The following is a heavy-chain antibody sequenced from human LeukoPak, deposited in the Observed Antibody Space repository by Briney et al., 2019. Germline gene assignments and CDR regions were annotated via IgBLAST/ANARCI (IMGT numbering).Heavy chain of an antibody. CDR3: ARTPLSGTIFGLNWFDP. Sequence: GGSLRLSCAASGFTFSSYGMSWVRQVPGKGLEWVSGIGGSGGRTYYADSVRGRFTISRDNSKNSLYLQMNSLRAEDTAVYYCARTPLSGTIFGLNWFDPWGQGTLVTVSS. CDR2: IGGSGGRT. J-gene: IGHJ5*02. V-gene: IGHV3-23*01. D-gene: IGHD3-3*01. CDR1: GFTFSSYG.